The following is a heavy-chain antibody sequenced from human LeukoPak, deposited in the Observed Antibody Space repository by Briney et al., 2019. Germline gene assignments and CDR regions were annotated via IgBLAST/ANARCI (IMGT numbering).Heavy chain of an antibody. V-gene: IGHV3-21*01. CDR3: ARDRGSWYMGY. J-gene: IGHJ4*02. CDR2: ISSSSSYI. CDR1: GFTFSSYS. Sequence: GGSLRLSCAASGFTFSSYSMNWVRQAPGKGLEWVSSISSSSSYIYYADSVKGRFTISRDNAKNSLYLQMNSLGAEDTAVYYCARDRGSWYMGYWGQGTLVTVSS. D-gene: IGHD6-13*01.